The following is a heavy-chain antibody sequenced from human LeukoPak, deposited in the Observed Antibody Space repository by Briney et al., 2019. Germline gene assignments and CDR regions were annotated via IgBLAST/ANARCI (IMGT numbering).Heavy chain of an antibody. CDR1: GGSISSSNW. D-gene: IGHD2-21*02. V-gene: IGHV4-4*02. Sequence: KPSETLSLTCAVSGGSISSSNWWSWIRQPPGKGLEWIGEIYHSGSTNYNPSLKSRVTISVDKSKTQFSLKLSSVTAADTAVYYCARHPVTGHLPDYWGQGTLVTVSS. J-gene: IGHJ4*02. CDR2: IYHSGST. CDR3: ARHPVTGHLPDY.